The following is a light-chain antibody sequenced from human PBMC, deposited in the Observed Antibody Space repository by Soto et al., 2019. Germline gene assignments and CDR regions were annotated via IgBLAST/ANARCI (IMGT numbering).Light chain of an antibody. J-gene: IGKJ4*01. V-gene: IGKV3-11*01. CDR2: DVS. Sequence: EIVLTQFPATLSLSPGERATLSCRASQSVSTYVAWYQQKPGQAPRLLIYDVSTRATGIPARFSGGGSGTDFTLTISNLEPEDIGVYFCQQRSNWRSTFGGGTKVEIK. CDR3: QQRSNWRST. CDR1: QSVSTY.